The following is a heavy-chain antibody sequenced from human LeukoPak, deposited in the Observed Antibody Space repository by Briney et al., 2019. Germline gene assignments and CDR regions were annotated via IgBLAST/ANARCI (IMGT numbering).Heavy chain of an antibody. Sequence: GGSLRLPGAASGFTFSGYAMSWVRLAPGKGLEWVSAITAGGDGTYYADSVKGRFTISRDNLKNMVFLQMNSLRAEDTAIYYCAKSHASIWNVYDYWGQGTLVTVSS. CDR1: GFTFSGYA. D-gene: IGHD1-1*01. J-gene: IGHJ4*02. CDR3: AKSHASIWNVYDY. V-gene: IGHV3-23*01. CDR2: ITAGGDGT.